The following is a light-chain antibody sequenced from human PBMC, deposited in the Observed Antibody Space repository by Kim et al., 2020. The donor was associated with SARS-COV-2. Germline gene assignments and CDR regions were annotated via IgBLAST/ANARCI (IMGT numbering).Light chain of an antibody. Sequence: QSVLTQPPSLSGTPGQTVTISCSGSRSNIGSNAVNWYQQLPGTPPKLRIYDNDKRPSGVPDRFSGSKSGTSASLAISGLRSDDDSDYYCAVWDDSLNGWVCGGGTQLTVL. CDR2: DND. CDR1: RSNIGSNA. CDR3: AVWDDSLNGWV. V-gene: IGLV1-44*01. J-gene: IGLJ3*02.